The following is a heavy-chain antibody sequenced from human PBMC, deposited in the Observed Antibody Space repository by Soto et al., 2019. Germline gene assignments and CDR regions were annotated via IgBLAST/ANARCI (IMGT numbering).Heavy chain of an antibody. CDR1: GYTFTSYG. D-gene: IGHD4-17*01. V-gene: IGHV1-18*01. CDR3: ARDLRSKYGDFDSFHV. Sequence: QVQLVQSGAEVKNPGASVKVSCKASGYTFTSYGVSWVRQAPGQGLVWLGWISTYNGNANYAQKFQDRVTLTADISTSTAYMDLRSLRSDDTAVYYCARDLRSKYGDFDSFHVWGQGTMITVSS. CDR2: ISTYNGNA. J-gene: IGHJ3*01.